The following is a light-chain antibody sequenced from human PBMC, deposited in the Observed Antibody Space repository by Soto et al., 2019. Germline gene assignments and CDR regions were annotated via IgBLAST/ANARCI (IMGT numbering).Light chain of an antibody. J-gene: IGKJ2*01. CDR2: GAS. CDR3: QQYGLSPYS. Sequence: EIVLTQSPGTLSLSPGETATLSCEASETVTSKFLAWYQQKPGQAPRLLIYGASNRASGISDRFSGSGSGTDFTLTIFSLEPADFAVYYCQQYGLSPYSFGQGTKVE. CDR1: ETVTSKF. V-gene: IGKV3-20*01.